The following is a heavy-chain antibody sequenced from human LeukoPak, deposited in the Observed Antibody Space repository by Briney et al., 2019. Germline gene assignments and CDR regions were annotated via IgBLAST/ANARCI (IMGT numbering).Heavy chain of an antibody. V-gene: IGHV4-61*01. CDR1: GGSVSRGYYY. CDR3: ARDRGWEVLDF. J-gene: IGHJ4*02. CDR2: IYYSGST. D-gene: IGHD1-26*01. Sequence: SETLSLTCTVSGGSVSRGYYYWSWIRQSPGKGLEWIGNIYYSGSTNYNPSLKSRVTIPSDTSKNQFSLKLSSVTAADTAVYFCARDRGWEVLDFWGQGTLVTVSS.